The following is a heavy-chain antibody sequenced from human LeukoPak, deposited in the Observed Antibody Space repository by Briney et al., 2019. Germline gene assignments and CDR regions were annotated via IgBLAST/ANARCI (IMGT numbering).Heavy chain of an antibody. CDR1: GGSISGYY. V-gene: IGHV4-59*01. J-gene: IGHJ5*02. D-gene: IGHD6-13*01. CDR3: ARDQVTTIAAAGTGWFDP. CDR2: IYYSGST. Sequence: SETLSLTCTVSGGSISGYYWSWIRQPPGKGLEWIGYIYYSGSTNYNPSLKSRVTISVDTSKNQFSLKLSSVTAADTAVYYCARDQVTTIAAAGTGWFDPWGQGNLVSVSS.